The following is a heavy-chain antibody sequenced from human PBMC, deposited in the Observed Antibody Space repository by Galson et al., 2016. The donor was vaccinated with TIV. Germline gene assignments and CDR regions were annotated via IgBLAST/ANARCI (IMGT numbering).Heavy chain of an antibody. V-gene: IGHV1-69*13. J-gene: IGHJ4*02. CDR1: GGSFSNYP. Sequence: SVKVSCKASGGSFSNYPISWVRQAPGQRLEWVGRIIPMFGTPNYAQKFQGRVTITADESTGTAYMELSSLRSEDTAVYYCARGPYYYGSGSEENWGQGTLVTVSS. D-gene: IGHD3-10*01. CDR2: IIPMFGTP. CDR3: ARGPYYYGSGSEEN.